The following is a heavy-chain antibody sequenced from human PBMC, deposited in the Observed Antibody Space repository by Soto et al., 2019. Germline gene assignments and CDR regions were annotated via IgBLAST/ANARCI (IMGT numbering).Heavy chain of an antibody. CDR1: GYTLTELS. CDR2: FDPEDGET. D-gene: IGHD6-19*01. CDR3: ARGSPTAVAENWFDP. J-gene: IGHJ5*02. V-gene: IGHV1-24*01. Sequence: ASVKVSCKVSGYTLTELSMHWVRQAPGKGLEWMGGFDPEDGETIYAQKFQGRVTMTEDTSTDTAYMELSSLRSEDRAVYYCARGSPTAVAENWFDPWGQGTLVTVSS.